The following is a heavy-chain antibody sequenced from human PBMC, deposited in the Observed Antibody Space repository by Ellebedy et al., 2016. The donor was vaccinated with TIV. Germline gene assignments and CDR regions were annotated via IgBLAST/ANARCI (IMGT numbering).Heavy chain of an antibody. Sequence: AASVKVSCKASGYTFSNYGLSWVRQAPGQGLEWLGWVRASNTNTHYVKKFQDRITMTTDTSTSTAYLDLRNLRSDDTAVYYCARASIAYYYYGLDVWGPGTTVTVS. CDR3: ARASIAYYYYGLDV. CDR2: VRASNTNT. D-gene: IGHD6-6*01. J-gene: IGHJ6*02. V-gene: IGHV1-18*01. CDR1: GYTFSNYG.